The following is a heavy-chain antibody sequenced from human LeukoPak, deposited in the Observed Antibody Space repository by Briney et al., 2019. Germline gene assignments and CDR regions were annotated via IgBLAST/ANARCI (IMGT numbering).Heavy chain of an antibody. CDR2: IIPIFGTA. Sequence: GASVKVSCKASGGTFSGYAISWVRQAPGQGLEWMGGIIPIFGTANYAQKFQGRVTITTDESTSTAYMELSSLRSEDTAVYYCARGGRIAAAGTKDWGQGTLVTVSS. CDR3: ARGGRIAAAGTKD. CDR1: GGTFSGYA. V-gene: IGHV1-69*05. D-gene: IGHD6-13*01. J-gene: IGHJ4*02.